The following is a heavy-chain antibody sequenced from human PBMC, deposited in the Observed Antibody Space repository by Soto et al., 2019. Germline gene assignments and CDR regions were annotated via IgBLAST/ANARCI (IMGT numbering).Heavy chain of an antibody. J-gene: IGHJ6*02. CDR2: FDPEDGET. V-gene: IGHV1-24*01. CDR1: GYTLTELS. D-gene: IGHD3-3*01. Sequence: ASVKVSCKVSGYTLTELSMHWVRQAPGKGLEWMGGFDPEDGETIYAQKFQGRVTMTEDTSTDTAYMELSSLRSEDTAVYYCATASLRFLEGLLPYYYYYGMDVWGQGTTVTVSS. CDR3: ATASLRFLEGLLPYYYYYGMDV.